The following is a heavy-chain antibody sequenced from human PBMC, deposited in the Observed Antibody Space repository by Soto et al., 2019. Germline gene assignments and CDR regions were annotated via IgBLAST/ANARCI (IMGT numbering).Heavy chain of an antibody. CDR2: IKQDGSEK. CDR1: GFTFSIYW. CDR3: ARTQAGRGYSYGYYYYYGMDV. D-gene: IGHD5-18*01. J-gene: IGHJ6*02. Sequence: GGSLRLSCAASGFTFSIYWMSWVRHAPGKGLEWVANIKQDGSEKYYVDSVKGRFTISRDNAKNSLYLQMNSLRAEDTAVYYCARTQAGRGYSYGYYYYYGMDVWGQGTTVTVSS. V-gene: IGHV3-7*03.